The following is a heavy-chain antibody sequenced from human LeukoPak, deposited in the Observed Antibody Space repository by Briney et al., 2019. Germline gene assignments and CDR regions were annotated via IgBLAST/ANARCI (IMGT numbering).Heavy chain of an antibody. Sequence: SETLSLTCAVYGGSFSGYYWSWIRQPPGKGLEWIGEINHSGSTNYNPSLKSRVTISVDTSKNQFSLKLSSVTAADTAVYYCARFVGWLHHSHAFDIWGQGTMVTVSS. CDR2: INHSGST. V-gene: IGHV4-34*01. D-gene: IGHD5-24*01. CDR3: ARFVGWLHHSHAFDI. J-gene: IGHJ3*02. CDR1: GGSFSGYY.